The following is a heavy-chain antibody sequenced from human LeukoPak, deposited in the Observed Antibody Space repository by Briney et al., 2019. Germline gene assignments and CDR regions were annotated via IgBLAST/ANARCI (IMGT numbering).Heavy chain of an antibody. D-gene: IGHD3-22*01. Sequence: GGSLRLSCAASGFTFDDYAMHWVRQAPGKGLEWVSGISWNSGSIGYADSVKGRFTISRDNAKNSLYLQMNSLRAEDTALYYCAKAGIRGYDSSGYYGPIQYFQHWGQGTLVTVSS. CDR3: AKAGIRGYDSSGYYGPIQYFQH. CDR1: GFTFDDYA. J-gene: IGHJ1*01. V-gene: IGHV3-9*01. CDR2: ISWNSGSI.